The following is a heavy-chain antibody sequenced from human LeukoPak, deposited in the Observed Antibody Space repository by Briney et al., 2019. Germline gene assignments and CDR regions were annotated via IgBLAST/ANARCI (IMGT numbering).Heavy chain of an antibody. D-gene: IGHD3-22*01. Sequence: GGSLRLSCAASGFTFSSYAMNWVRQAPGKGLDWVSGISGRGGTTHYADSVKGRFTISRDNSKNTLYLQMNSLRAEDTAVYYCTKTHYYDGSGHIAFDYWGQGTLVTVSS. CDR3: TKTHYYDGSGHIAFDY. CDR2: ISGRGGTT. J-gene: IGHJ4*02. CDR1: GFTFSSYA. V-gene: IGHV3-23*01.